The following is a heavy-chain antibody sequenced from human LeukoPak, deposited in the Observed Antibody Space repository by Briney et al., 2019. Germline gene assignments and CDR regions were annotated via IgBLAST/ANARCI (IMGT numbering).Heavy chain of an antibody. V-gene: IGHV4-59*08. D-gene: IGHD2-15*01. CDR1: SGSISTYY. CDR2: IYHNGNT. J-gene: IGHJ4*02. CDR3: ARHTCSGGSCYSGPRY. Sequence: PSETLSLTCTVSSGSISTYYWSWIRQPPGKGLEWIGYIYHNGNTNYNPPLKSRVTLSVDTSKNQFSLKLSSVTAADTAVYYCARHTCSGGSCYSGPRYWGQGTLVTVSS.